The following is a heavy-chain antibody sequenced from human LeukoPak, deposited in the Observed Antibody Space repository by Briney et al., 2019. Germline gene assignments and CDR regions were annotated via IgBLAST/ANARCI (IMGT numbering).Heavy chain of an antibody. CDR2: IYYSGST. CDR1: GGSISSSSYY. D-gene: IGHD3-22*01. CDR3: ARAPLWGYYDSSGPDY. J-gene: IGHJ4*02. Sequence: PSETLSLTCTVSGGSISSSSYYWGWIRQPPGKGLEWIGSIYYSGSTYYNPSLKSRVTISVDTSKNQFSLKLSSVTAADTAVYYCARAPLWGYYDSSGPDYWGQGTLVTVSS. V-gene: IGHV4-39*07.